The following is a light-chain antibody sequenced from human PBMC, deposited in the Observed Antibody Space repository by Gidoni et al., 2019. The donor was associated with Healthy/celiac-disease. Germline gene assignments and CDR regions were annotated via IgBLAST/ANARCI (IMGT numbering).Light chain of an antibody. CDR1: QSVSSY. CDR2: VSS. Sequence: ELVQTKCQATLSVSPGESATISCRASQSVSSYLAWYQQKPGPAPGLLLYVSSDRATGIPARFSVSGSGTDFTLTLSSLEPEYFAFYFCQQRRNCPPVDAFGQGTKLEIK. J-gene: IGKJ2*01. V-gene: IGKV3-11*01. CDR3: QQRRNCPPVDA.